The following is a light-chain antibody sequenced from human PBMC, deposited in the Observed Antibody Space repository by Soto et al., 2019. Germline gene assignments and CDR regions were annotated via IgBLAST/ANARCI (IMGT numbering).Light chain of an antibody. CDR1: QSVSSN. CDR2: GAS. V-gene: IGKV3-15*01. Sequence: EIVMTQSPATLYVSPGERATLSCRASQSVSSNLAWYQQKPGQAPRLLIYGASTRATGIPARFSGSGSGTEFTLIISSLQSEDFAVYYCQQYNNWPFTFGQGTKLEIK. J-gene: IGKJ2*01. CDR3: QQYNNWPFT.